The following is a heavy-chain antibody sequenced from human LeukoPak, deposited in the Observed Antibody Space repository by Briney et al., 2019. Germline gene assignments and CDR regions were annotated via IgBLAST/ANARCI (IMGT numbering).Heavy chain of an antibody. Sequence: PSETLSLTCTVSGGSISSGDSYWSWIRQPPGKGLECIGYIYYSGSTYYNASLKSRVTISVDTSKNQFSLELSSVTAADTAVYYCARDFTSGYGGTDIWGQGTMVTVSS. J-gene: IGHJ3*02. CDR2: IYYSGST. D-gene: IGHD5-12*01. V-gene: IGHV4-30-4*01. CDR3: ARDFTSGYGGTDI. CDR1: GGSISSGDSY.